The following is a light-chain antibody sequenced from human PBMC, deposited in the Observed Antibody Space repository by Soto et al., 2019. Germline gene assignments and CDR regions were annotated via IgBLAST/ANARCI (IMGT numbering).Light chain of an antibody. CDR3: QKYDTAPPWT. J-gene: IGKJ1*01. Sequence: DIQMTQSPPSLSASVGDRVTITCRASQGISNYLGWYQQKPGKVPRLLIYAASTLHSGVPSRFSGSGSGTDFTLTISSLQPEDFATYYCQKYDTAPPWTFGQGTKVEI. CDR2: AAS. CDR1: QGISNY. V-gene: IGKV1-27*01.